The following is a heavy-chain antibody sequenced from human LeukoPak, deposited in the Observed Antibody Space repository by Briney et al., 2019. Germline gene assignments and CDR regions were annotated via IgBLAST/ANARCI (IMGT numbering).Heavy chain of an antibody. CDR2: ISGSGGTT. Sequence: PGGSLRLSCAASGFTFSSYAMTWVRQAPGKGLEWVSAISGSGGTTHYADSVKGRFTISRDNSKNTLYLQMNSLRAEDTAVYYCAKAMAPTTVVTPVDYWGQGTLVTVSS. CDR1: GFTFSSYA. V-gene: IGHV3-23*01. D-gene: IGHD4-23*01. CDR3: AKAMAPTTVVTPVDY. J-gene: IGHJ4*02.